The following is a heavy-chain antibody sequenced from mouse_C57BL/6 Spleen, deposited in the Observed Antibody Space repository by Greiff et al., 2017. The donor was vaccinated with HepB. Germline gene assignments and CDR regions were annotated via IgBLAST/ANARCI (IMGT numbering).Heavy chain of an antibody. CDR1: GYSITSGYY. CDR3: ARGGYYSFFAY. J-gene: IGHJ3*01. Sequence: EVQRVESGPGLVKPSQSLSLTCSVTGYSITSGYYWNWIRQFPGNKLEWMGYISYDGSNNYNPSLKNRISITRDTSKNQFFLKLNSVTTEDTATYYCARGGYYSFFAYWGQGTLVTVSA. V-gene: IGHV3-6*01. D-gene: IGHD2-3*01. CDR2: ISYDGSN.